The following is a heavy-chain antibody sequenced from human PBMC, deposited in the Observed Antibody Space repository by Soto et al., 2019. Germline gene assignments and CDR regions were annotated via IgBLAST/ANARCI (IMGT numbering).Heavy chain of an antibody. D-gene: IGHD3-3*01. V-gene: IGHV1-69*02. CDR3: VLSGGYYSLDY. J-gene: IGHJ4*02. Sequence: QVQLVQSGAEVKKPGSSVKVSCKASGGTFSSYTISWVRQAPGQGLEWMGRIIPILGIANYAQKFQGRVTITADKSTSTAYMELSSLRSEDTAVYYCVLSGGYYSLDYWGQGTLVTVSS. CDR2: IIPILGIA. CDR1: GGTFSSYT.